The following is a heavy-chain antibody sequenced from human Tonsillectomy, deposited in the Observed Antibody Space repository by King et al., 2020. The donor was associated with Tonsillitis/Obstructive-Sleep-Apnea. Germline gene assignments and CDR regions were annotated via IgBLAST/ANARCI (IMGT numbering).Heavy chain of an antibody. CDR1: GFTFSNYW. V-gene: IGHV3-74*01. D-gene: IGHD2-2*02. CDR3: ARDLARRYCSSSLCYKETAANNWFDP. J-gene: IGHJ5*02. CDR2: INSDGSST. Sequence: VQLVESGGGLVQPGGSLRLSCAASGFTFSNYWMHWVRQAPGKGLVWVSRINSDGSSTSYADSVKGRFTISRDNAKNKLYLQMNSLRAEDTAVYYCARDLARRYCSSSLCYKETAANNWFDPWGQGTLVTVSS.